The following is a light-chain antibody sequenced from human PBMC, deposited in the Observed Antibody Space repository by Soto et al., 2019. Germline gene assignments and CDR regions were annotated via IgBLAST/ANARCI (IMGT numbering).Light chain of an antibody. CDR3: QVWDSSSDHVV. J-gene: IGLJ2*01. CDR1: NIGGKS. Sequence: SYELTQTPSVSVAPGKTARITCGGNNIGGKSVHWYQQKPGQAPVVVIYYDSDRPAGIPERFSGSNSENTATLTISRVEAGDEADYYCQVWDSSSDHVVFGGGTKVTVL. V-gene: IGLV3-21*04. CDR2: YDS.